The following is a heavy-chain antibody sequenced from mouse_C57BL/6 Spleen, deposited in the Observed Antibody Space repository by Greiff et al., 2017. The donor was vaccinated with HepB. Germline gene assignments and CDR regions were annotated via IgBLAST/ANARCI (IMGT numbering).Heavy chain of an antibody. CDR2: ISYDGSN. D-gene: IGHD2-1*01. CDR1: GYSITSGYY. J-gene: IGHJ1*03. CDR3: ARDRSTRFDV. Sequence: EVKVEESGPGLVKPSQSLSLTCSVTGYSITSGYYWNWIRQFPGNKLEWMGYISYDGSNNYNPSLKNRISITRDTSKNQFFLKLNSVTTEDTATYYCARDRSTRFDVWGTGTTVTVSS. V-gene: IGHV3-6*01.